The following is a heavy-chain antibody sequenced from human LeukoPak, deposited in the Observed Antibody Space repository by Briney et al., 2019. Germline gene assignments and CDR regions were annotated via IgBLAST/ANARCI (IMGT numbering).Heavy chain of an antibody. CDR3: ARDQYDTWSRRGNFDS. CDR2: IKLDGSEK. J-gene: IGHJ4*02. Sequence: GGSLRLSCAASGFTFSDYWMSWVRQAPGKGLEWVANIKLDGSEKNYVDSVKGRFTISRDNTKNSLYLQMNSLRAEDTAVFYCARDQYDTWSRRGNFDSWGQGTLVIVSS. D-gene: IGHD3/OR15-3a*01. CDR1: GFTFSDYW. V-gene: IGHV3-7*03.